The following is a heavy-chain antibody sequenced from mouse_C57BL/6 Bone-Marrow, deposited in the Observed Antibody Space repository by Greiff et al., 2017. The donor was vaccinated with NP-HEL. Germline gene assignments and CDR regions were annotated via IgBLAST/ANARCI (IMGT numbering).Heavy chain of an antibody. D-gene: IGHD2-3*01. CDR3: ARDGYYSWFAY. V-gene: IGHV1-50*01. CDR2: IDPSDSYT. CDR1: GYTFTSYW. J-gene: IGHJ3*01. Sequence: VQLQQSGAELVKPGASVKLSCKASGYTFTSYWMQWVKQRPGQGLEWIGEIDPSDSYTNYNQKFKGKATLTVDPSSSTAYMQLSSLTSEDSAVYYCARDGYYSWFAYWGQGTLVTVSA.